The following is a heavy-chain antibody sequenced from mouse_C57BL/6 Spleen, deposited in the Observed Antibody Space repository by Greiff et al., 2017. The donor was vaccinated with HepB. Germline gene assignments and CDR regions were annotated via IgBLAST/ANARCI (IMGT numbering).Heavy chain of an antibody. CDR2: ISYDGSN. V-gene: IGHV3-6*01. CDR1: GYSITSGYY. J-gene: IGHJ2*01. CDR3: AREELGYYYFDY. D-gene: IGHD2-3*01. Sequence: EVKLVESGPGLVKPSQSLSLTCSVTGYSITSGYYWNWIRQFPGNKLEWMGYISYDGSNNYNPSLKNRISITRDTSKNQFFLKLNSVTTEDTATYYCAREELGYYYFDYWGQGTTLTVSS.